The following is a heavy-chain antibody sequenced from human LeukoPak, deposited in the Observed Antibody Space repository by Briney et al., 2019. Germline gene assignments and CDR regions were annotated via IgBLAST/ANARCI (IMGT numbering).Heavy chain of an antibody. Sequence: PSETLSLTCTVSGGSISSYYWSWIRQPAGKGLEWIGRIYTSGSANYNPSLKSRVTMSVDTSKNQFSLKLSSVTAADTAVYYCAGGAFEDYVWGRVQTFDYWGQGTLDTVSS. V-gene: IGHV4-4*07. J-gene: IGHJ4*02. CDR3: AGGAFEDYVWGRVQTFDY. CDR2: IYTSGSA. CDR1: GGSISSYY. D-gene: IGHD3-16*01.